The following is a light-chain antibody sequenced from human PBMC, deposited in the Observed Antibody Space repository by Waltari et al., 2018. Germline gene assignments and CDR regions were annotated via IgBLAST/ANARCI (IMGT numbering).Light chain of an antibody. J-gene: IGKJ1*01. Sequence: DIQMTQSPSSLSASVGDRVTIPCRASQSITSYLKWYQQKPGKAPKVLIYAASSLQSGVPTRFSGSGSGTDFTLTISSLQPEDFATYYCQQSYSTPPTFGQGTKVEIK. CDR3: QQSYSTPPT. CDR2: AAS. V-gene: IGKV1-39*01. CDR1: QSITSY.